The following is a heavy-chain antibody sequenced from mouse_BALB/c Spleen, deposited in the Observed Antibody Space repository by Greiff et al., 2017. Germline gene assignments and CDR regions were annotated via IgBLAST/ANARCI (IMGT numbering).Heavy chain of an antibody. J-gene: IGHJ2*01. CDR1: GYNFTSYW. Sequence: QVQLQQSGAELVKPGTSVKLSCKASGYNFTSYWINWVKLRPGQGLEWIGDIYPGSGSTNYNEKFKSKATLTVDTSSSTAYMQLSSLASEDSALYYCARGSWDGFDYWGQGTTLTVSS. CDR3: ARGSWDGFDY. D-gene: IGHD4-1*01. CDR2: IYPGSGST. V-gene: IGHV1-55*01.